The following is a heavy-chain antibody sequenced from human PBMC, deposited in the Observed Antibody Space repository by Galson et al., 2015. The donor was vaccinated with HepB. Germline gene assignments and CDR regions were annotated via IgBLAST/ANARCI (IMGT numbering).Heavy chain of an antibody. J-gene: IGHJ4*02. CDR3: ATYKTYYYDSSGFH. D-gene: IGHD3-22*01. Sequence: SLRLSCAAFGFTVSTNYMTWVRQAPGKGLEWVSVIYSGGSTYYADSVKGRFTISRDNSKNTLFLQMNSLRAGDTAVYYCATYKTYYYDSSGFHWGQGTQVTVSS. V-gene: IGHV3-66*01. CDR2: IYSGGST. CDR1: GFTVSTNY.